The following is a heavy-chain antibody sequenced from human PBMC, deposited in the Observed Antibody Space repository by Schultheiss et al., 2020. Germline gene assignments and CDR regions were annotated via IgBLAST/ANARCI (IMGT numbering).Heavy chain of an antibody. CDR2: IYYSGST. V-gene: IGHV4-59*01. J-gene: IGHJ6*02. D-gene: IGHD3-10*01. Sequence: SETLSLTCTVSGGSISSYYWSWIRQPPGKGLEWIGYIYYSGSTNYNPSLKSRVTISVDTSKNQFSLKLSSVTAADTAVYYCARDLYGSGSYFYYYGMDVWGQGTTVTVSS. CDR1: GGSISSYY. CDR3: ARDLYGSGSYFYYYGMDV.